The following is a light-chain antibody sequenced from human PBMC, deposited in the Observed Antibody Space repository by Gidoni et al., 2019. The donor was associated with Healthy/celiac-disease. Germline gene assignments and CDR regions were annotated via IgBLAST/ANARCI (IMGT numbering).Light chain of an antibody. Sequence: SSELTQDPAVSVALGQTVRITCKGDSLRSYYASWYQKKPGQAPVLVIYGKNNRPSGIPDRFSGSSSGNTASLTITGAQAEDEADYYCNSRDSSGNHPVVFGGGTKLTVL. V-gene: IGLV3-19*01. CDR1: SLRSYY. CDR3: NSRDSSGNHPVV. J-gene: IGLJ2*01. CDR2: GKN.